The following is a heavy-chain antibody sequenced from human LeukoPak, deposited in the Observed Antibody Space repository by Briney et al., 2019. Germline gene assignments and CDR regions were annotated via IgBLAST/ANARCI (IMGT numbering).Heavy chain of an antibody. D-gene: IGHD4-17*01. CDR3: ARVPGATLTSPVDY. CDR2: ISSSSSI. Sequence: GGSLRLSCEASGFTFSSYSMNWVRQAPGKGLEWVSSISSSSSIYYADSVKGRFTISRDNAKNSLYLQMNSLRVEDTAVYYCARVPGATLTSPVDYWGQGTPVTVSS. J-gene: IGHJ4*02. V-gene: IGHV3-21*01. CDR1: GFTFSSYS.